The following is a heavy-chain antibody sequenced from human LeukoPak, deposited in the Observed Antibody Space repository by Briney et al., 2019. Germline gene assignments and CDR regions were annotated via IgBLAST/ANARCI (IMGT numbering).Heavy chain of an antibody. Sequence: ASVKVSCKASGYTFTSYAMHWVRQAPGQRLEWMGWINAGNGNTKYSQKFQGRVTITRDISASTAYMELSSLRSEDTAVYYCAREDSSGWEYYFDYWGQGTLVTVSS. CDR2: INAGNGNT. CDR1: GYTFTSYA. CDR3: AREDSSGWEYYFDY. J-gene: IGHJ4*02. V-gene: IGHV1-3*01. D-gene: IGHD6-19*01.